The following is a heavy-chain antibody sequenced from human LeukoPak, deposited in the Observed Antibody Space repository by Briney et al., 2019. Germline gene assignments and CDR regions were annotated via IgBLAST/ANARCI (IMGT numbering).Heavy chain of an antibody. D-gene: IGHD6-13*01. CDR3: ARPIAAAGKVLGY. CDR2: ISSSGSKI. CDR1: GFAISSYT. J-gene: IGHJ4*02. Sequence: GGSLRLSCAASGFAISSYTMNWVRQAPGKGLEWVSSISSSGSKIYYADSVKGRFTISRDNAKTSLYLQMNSLRAEDTAVYYCARPIAAAGKVLGYWGQGTLVTVSS. V-gene: IGHV3-21*01.